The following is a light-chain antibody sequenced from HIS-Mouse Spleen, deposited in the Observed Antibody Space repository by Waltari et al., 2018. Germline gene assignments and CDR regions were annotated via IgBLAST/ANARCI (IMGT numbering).Light chain of an antibody. CDR3: AAWDDSLSGPV. V-gene: IGLV1-47*01. CDR1: SSNIGSNY. Sequence: QSVLTQPPSASGTPGQRVTISCSGSSSNIGSNYVYWYQQLPGTAPKLLSYRNNRRPSGVTDRFSGSKSGTSASLAISGLRSEDEADYYCAAWDDSLSGPVFGGGTKLTVL. CDR2: RNN. J-gene: IGLJ3*02.